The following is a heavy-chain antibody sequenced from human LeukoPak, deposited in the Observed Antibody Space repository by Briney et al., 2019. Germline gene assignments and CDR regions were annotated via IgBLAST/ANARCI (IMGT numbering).Heavy chain of an antibody. Sequence: SETLSLTCTVSGYSISSGYYWGWIRQPPGKGLEWIGSIYHSGSTYYNPSLKSRVTISVDTSKNQLSLKLSSVTAADTAVYYCARGGYYGSGNDFRFDPWGQGTLVTVSS. J-gene: IGHJ5*02. V-gene: IGHV4-38-2*02. CDR1: GYSISSGYY. CDR3: ARGGYYGSGNDFRFDP. CDR2: IYHSGST. D-gene: IGHD3-10*01.